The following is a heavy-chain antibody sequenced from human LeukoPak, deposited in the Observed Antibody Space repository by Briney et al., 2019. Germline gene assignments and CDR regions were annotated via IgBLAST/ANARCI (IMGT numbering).Heavy chain of an antibody. CDR2: INHSGST. CDR1: GGSFSGYY. CDR3: ARLYYYDSRP. V-gene: IGHV4-34*01. D-gene: IGHD3-22*01. J-gene: IGHJ3*01. Sequence: PSETLSLTCAVYGGSFSGYYWSWIRQPPGKGLEWIGEINHSGSTNYNPSLKSRVTISVDTSKNQFSLKLGSVTAADTAVYYCARLYYYDSRPWGQGTMVTVSS.